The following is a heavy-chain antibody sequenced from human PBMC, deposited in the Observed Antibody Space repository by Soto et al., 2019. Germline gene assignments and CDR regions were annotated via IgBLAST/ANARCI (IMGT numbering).Heavy chain of an antibody. Sequence: EVQLVDSGGALVQPGESLRLSCAASGFTFSDYLMTWVRQAPGKGLEWVAPIKQDGNEKYYVDSVKGRFTISRDNAKNSLYLQLNALRAEDTAVYYCAIGHWLGKWGQGTLVTVSS. D-gene: IGHD6-19*01. V-gene: IGHV3-7*01. J-gene: IGHJ4*02. CDR1: GFTFSDYL. CDR3: AIGHWLGK. CDR2: IKQDGNEK.